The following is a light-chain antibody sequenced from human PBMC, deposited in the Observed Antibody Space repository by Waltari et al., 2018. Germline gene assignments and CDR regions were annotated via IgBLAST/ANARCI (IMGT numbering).Light chain of an antibody. CDR1: PSVSVW. Sequence: DVQMTQSPSTLSASVGDRVTITCRASPSVSVWLAWYQQKPGKAPKLLISGPSSLESGVPSRFSGSGSGTEFTLTISGLQPEDFATYYCQQYNTYSTFGQGTKVEIK. CDR2: GPS. J-gene: IGKJ1*01. V-gene: IGKV1-5*03. CDR3: QQYNTYST.